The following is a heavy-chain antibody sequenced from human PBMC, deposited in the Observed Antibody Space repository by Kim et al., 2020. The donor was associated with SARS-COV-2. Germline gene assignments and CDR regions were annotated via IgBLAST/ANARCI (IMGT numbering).Heavy chain of an antibody. CDR2: T. V-gene: IGHV3-23*01. J-gene: IGHJ4*02. Sequence: TYYADSVKGRFTLSRDNSKNTLYLQMNSLRAEDTAVYYCAKYGRKRLMYYWGQGPVVPVSS. D-gene: IGHD4-17*01. CDR3: AKYGRKRLMYY.